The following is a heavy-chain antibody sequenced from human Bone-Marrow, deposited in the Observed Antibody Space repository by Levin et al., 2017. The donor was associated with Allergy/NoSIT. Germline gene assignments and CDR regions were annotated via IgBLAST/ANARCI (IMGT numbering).Heavy chain of an antibody. J-gene: IGHJ4*02. CDR3: ARDDTAFRDERAVH. D-gene: IGHD5-18*01. V-gene: IGHV3-11*05. CDR1: GFTFSDFY. Sequence: GESLKISCTASGFTFSDFYMSWIRQAPGRGLEWVSYISSSGTYTKYADSVKGRFTISRDNANNSSYLEMNSLRADDTAVYYCARDDTAFRDERAVHWGQGTMATVSS. CDR2: ISSSGTYT.